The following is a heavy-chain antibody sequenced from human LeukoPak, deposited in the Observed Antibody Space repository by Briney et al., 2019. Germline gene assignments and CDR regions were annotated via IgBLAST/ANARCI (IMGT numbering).Heavy chain of an antibody. D-gene: IGHD5-24*01. CDR1: GGPFSGYY. CDR3: FRDDYNHAGSVY. J-gene: IGHJ4*02. Sequence: SETLSLTCAVSGGPFSGYYWSWIRQPPGKGLEWIGESNHRGSANYNPSLKSRVTISVDTSKNQFSLKLSSVTAADTAIYYRFRDDYNHAGSVYWGQGTLVTVSS. CDR2: SNHRGSA. V-gene: IGHV4-34*03.